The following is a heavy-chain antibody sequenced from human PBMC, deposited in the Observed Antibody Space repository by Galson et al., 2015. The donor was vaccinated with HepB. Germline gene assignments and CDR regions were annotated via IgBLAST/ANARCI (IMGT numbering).Heavy chain of an antibody. D-gene: IGHD3-10*01. CDR2: IIPIFGTA. J-gene: IGHJ3*02. CDR3: ARDAGLYGSGSTDAFDI. Sequence: SVKVSCKASGGTFSSYAISWVRQAPGQGLEWMGGIIPIFGTANYAQKFQGRVTITADKSTSTAYMELSSLRSEDTAVYYCARDAGLYGSGSTDAFDIWGKGTMVTVSS. CDR1: GGTFSSYA. V-gene: IGHV1-69*06.